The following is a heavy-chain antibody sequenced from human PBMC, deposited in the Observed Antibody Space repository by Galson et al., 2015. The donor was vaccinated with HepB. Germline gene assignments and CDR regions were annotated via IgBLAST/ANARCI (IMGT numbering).Heavy chain of an antibody. V-gene: IGHV1-46*03. CDR1: GYTFTSYY. CDR3: ARGWYDYYYGMDV. J-gene: IGHJ6*02. D-gene: IGHD6-19*01. CDR2: INPSGGST. Sequence: SVKVSCKASGYTFTSYYMHWVRQAPGQGLEWMGIINPSGGSTSYAQKFQARVTMTRDTSTSTVYMELSSLRSEDTAVYYCARGWYDYYYGMDVWGQGTTVTVSS.